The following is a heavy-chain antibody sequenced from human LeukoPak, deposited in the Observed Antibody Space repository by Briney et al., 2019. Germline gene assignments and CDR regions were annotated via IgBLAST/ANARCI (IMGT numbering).Heavy chain of an antibody. Sequence: ASVKVSCKASGGTFSSYAISWVRQAPGQGLAWMGRIIPILGIANYAQKFQGRVTITADKSTSTAYMELSSLRSEDTAVYYCARDHYYYDSSGYYYDYWGQGTLVTVSS. CDR3: ARDHYYYDSSGYYYDY. V-gene: IGHV1-69*04. J-gene: IGHJ4*02. CDR2: IIPILGIA. D-gene: IGHD3-22*01. CDR1: GGTFSSYA.